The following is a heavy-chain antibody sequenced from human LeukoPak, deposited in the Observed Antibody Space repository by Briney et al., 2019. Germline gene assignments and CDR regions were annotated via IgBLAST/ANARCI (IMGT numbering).Heavy chain of an antibody. J-gene: IGHJ4*02. V-gene: IGHV3-7*03. Sequence: GGSLRLSCAASGFTFSSYWMSWVRQAPGKGLEWVANMKPDGSEKYYVDSVKGRFTISRDNAKNSLYLQMNSLRAEDTAVYYCARTYSSSSYSPFDYWGQGTLVTVSS. CDR1: GFTFSSYW. CDR3: ARTYSSSSYSPFDY. CDR2: MKPDGSEK. D-gene: IGHD6-13*01.